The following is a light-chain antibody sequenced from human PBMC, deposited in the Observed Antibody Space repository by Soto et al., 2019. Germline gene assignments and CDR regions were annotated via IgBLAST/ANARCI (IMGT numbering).Light chain of an antibody. Sequence: DIVMTQSPLSLPVTPGEPASISCRSSQSPLHSNGKIFLNWYLQKPSQSPQVLLYLASNRTSGVPDRFGGSGSGTYCTLNISRVDAEDVGIYYCMQGVQTPYTFGQGTKLEIK. J-gene: IGKJ2*01. CDR3: MQGVQTPYT. CDR1: QSPLHSNGKIF. CDR2: LAS. V-gene: IGKV2-28*01.